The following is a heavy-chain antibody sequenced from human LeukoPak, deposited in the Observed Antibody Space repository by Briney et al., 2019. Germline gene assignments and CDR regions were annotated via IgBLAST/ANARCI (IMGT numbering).Heavy chain of an antibody. J-gene: IGHJ2*01. Sequence: PSETLSLTCTVSGGSISSYYWSWIRQPPGKGLEWIGYIYYSGSTNYNPPLKSRVTISVDTSKNQFSLKLSPVTAADTAVYYCASTLIVVVPAADWYLELWGRGTLVTVSS. CDR2: IYYSGST. V-gene: IGHV4-59*01. D-gene: IGHD2-2*01. CDR3: ASTLIVVVPAADWYLEL. CDR1: GGSISSYY.